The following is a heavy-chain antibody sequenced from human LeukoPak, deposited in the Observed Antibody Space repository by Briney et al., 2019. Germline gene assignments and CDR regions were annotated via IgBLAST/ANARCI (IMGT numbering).Heavy chain of an antibody. V-gene: IGHV1-46*01. CDR1: GGTFSSYA. CDR3: ARDWSIAARPLLGY. Sequence: ASVKVSCKASGGTFSSYAISWVRQAPGQGLEWMGIINPSGGSTSYAQKFQGRVTMTRDTSTSTVYMELSSLRSEDTAVYYCARDWSIAARPLLGYWGQGTLVTVSS. CDR2: INPSGGST. D-gene: IGHD6-6*01. J-gene: IGHJ4*02.